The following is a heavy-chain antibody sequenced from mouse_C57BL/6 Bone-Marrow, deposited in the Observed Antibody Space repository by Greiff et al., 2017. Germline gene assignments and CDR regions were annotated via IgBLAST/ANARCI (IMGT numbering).Heavy chain of an antibody. D-gene: IGHD2-3*01. J-gene: IGHJ4*01. CDR2: IDPSDSYT. CDR3: ARERVDGYYDYYAMDY. Sequence: QVQLKQPGAELVKPGASVKLSCKASGYTFTRYWMQWVKQRPGQGLEWIGEIDPSDSYTNYNQKFKGKATLTVDTSSSTAYMQLSSLTSEDSAVYYCARERVDGYYDYYAMDYWGQGTAVTVSS. V-gene: IGHV1-50*01. CDR1: GYTFTRYW.